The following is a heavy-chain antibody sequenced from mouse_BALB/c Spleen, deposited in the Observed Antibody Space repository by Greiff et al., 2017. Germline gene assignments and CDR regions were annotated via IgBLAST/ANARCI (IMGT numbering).Heavy chain of an antibody. D-gene: IGHD2-1*01. CDR2: ISSGGSYT. V-gene: IGHV5-9-3*01. Sequence: EVKVVESGGGLVKPGGSLKLSCAASGFTFSSYAMSWVRQTPEKRLEWVATISSGGSYTYYPDSVKGRFTISRDNAKNTLYLQMSSLRSEDTAMYYCARHKYGNYYAMDYWGQGTSVTVSS. CDR3: ARHKYGNYYAMDY. J-gene: IGHJ4*01. CDR1: GFTFSSYA.